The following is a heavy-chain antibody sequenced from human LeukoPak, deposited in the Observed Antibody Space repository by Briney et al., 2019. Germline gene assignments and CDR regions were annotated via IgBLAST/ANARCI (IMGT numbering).Heavy chain of an antibody. CDR1: GFTFDDYA. Sequence: GGSLRLSCAASGFTFDDYAMHWVRRAPGKGLEWVSGISWNSGSIGYADSVKGRFTISRDNAKNSLYLQMNSLRAEDTALYYCAKDLVLRYFEGSLDYWGQGNLVTVSS. J-gene: IGHJ4*02. CDR3: AKDLVLRYFEGSLDY. CDR2: ISWNSGSI. V-gene: IGHV3-9*01. D-gene: IGHD3-9*01.